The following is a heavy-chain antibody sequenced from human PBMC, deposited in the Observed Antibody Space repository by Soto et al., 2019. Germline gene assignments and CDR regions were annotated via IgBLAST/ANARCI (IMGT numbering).Heavy chain of an antibody. CDR2: ISGSGGST. CDR3: AKDRSGWYDAFDI. Sequence: GSLRLSCAASGFTFSSYAMSWVRQAPGKGLEWVSAISGSGGSTYYVDSVKGRFTISRDNSKNTLYLQMNSLRAEDTAVYYCAKDRSGWYDAFDIWGQGTMVTVS. D-gene: IGHD6-19*01. V-gene: IGHV3-23*01. J-gene: IGHJ3*02. CDR1: GFTFSSYA.